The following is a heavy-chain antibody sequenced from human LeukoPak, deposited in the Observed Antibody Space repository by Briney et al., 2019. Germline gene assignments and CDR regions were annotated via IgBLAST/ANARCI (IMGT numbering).Heavy chain of an antibody. V-gene: IGHV1-46*01. Sequence: ASVTVSCTASGYTFTSYYMHWVRQAPGQGLEWMGIINPSGGSTSYAQKFQGRVTMTRDTSTSTVYMELSSLRSEDTAVYYCARAPYNWNAYFDYWGQGTLVTVSS. CDR3: ARAPYNWNAYFDY. J-gene: IGHJ4*02. CDR2: INPSGGST. CDR1: GYTFTSYY. D-gene: IGHD1-20*01.